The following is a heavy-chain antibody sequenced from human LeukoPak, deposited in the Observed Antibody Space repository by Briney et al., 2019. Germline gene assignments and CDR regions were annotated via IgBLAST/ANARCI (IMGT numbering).Heavy chain of an antibody. CDR2: IYSGGST. V-gene: IGHV3-66*01. CDR3: ARGPDSSNWYEPVDY. D-gene: IGHD6-13*01. Sequence: GGSLRLSCAASGFTVSINYMSWVRQAPGKGLEWVSVIYSGGSTYHADSVKGRFTISRDNSKNTVYLQMNSLRAEDTAVYYCARGPDSSNWYEPVDYWGQRTLVTVSS. CDR1: GFTVSINY. J-gene: IGHJ4*02.